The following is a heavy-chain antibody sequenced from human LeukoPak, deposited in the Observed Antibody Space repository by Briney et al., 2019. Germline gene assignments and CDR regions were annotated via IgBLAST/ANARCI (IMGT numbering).Heavy chain of an antibody. CDR3: ATAGASKGLDY. V-gene: IGHV1-18*01. J-gene: IGHJ4*02. CDR1: GYTYTSYG. Sequence: ASVKVSCKASGYTYTSYGISWVRQAPGQGLEWMGWISAYNGNTNYAQKPQGRVTMTTDTSTSTAYMELRSLRSDDTAVYYCATAGASKGLDYWGQGTLVTVSS. CDR2: ISAYNGNT. D-gene: IGHD1-26*01.